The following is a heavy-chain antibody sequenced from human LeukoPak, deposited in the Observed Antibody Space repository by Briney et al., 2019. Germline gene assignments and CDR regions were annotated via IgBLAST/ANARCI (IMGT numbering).Heavy chain of an antibody. J-gene: IGHJ4*02. CDR2: ISGSGSYT. Sequence: GGSLRLSCAASGFTVSDYSMAWVRQAPGKGLEWVSAISGSGSYTDYADSVKGRFTISKDNSKNTLYMRMSSLRAEDTAVYYCATTGYSSRNYWGQGTLVTVSS. V-gene: IGHV3-23*01. CDR1: GFTVSDYS. D-gene: IGHD6-13*01. CDR3: ATTGYSSRNY.